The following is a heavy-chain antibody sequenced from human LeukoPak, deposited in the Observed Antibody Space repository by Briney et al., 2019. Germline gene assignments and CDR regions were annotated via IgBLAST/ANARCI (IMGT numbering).Heavy chain of an antibody. J-gene: IGHJ6*02. CDR1: GYTFTIYG. V-gene: IGHV1-18*01. D-gene: IGHD3-10*01. CDR2: ISAYNANT. Sequence: ASVKVSCKASGYTFTIYGIIWVTQAPGHRLEWMRWISAYNANTNYVQKIQDRVSMTTDTSTSTAYMELRSLRSDDTAVYYCARESTMVRGVFSMDVWGQGTTVTVSS. CDR3: ARESTMVRGVFSMDV.